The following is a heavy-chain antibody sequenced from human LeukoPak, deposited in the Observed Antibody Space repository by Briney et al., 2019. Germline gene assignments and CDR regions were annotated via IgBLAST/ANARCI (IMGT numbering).Heavy chain of an antibody. CDR1: GGSISSYY. CDR3: ARHVYYYDSSGLFDY. V-gene: IGHV4-4*09. D-gene: IGHD3-22*01. Sequence: SETLSLTCTVSGGSISSYYWSWIRQPPGKGLEWIGYIYTSGSTNYNPSLKSRVTISVDTSKNQFSLKLSSVTAADTALYYCARHVYYYDSSGLFDYWGKGTLVTVSS. J-gene: IGHJ4*02. CDR2: IYTSGST.